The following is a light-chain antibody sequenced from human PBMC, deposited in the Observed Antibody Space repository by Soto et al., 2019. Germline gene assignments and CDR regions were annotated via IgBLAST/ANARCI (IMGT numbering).Light chain of an antibody. V-gene: IGKV3-20*01. CDR3: QQLRA. Sequence: ETVLTQSPGTLSLSPGERATLSCRASQSVSSSYLAWYQQKPGQAPRLLIYGASSRATGIPDRFSGSGSGTDFTLTISRLEPEDFAVYYCQQLRACGPGTKVDIK. CDR1: QSVSSSY. CDR2: GAS. J-gene: IGKJ3*01.